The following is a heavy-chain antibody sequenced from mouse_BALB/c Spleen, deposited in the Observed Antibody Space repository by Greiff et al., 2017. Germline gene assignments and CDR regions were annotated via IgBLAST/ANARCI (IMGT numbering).Heavy chain of an antibody. CDR3: ARGLLRTWFAY. J-gene: IGHJ3*01. Sequence: DVMLVESGGGLVQPGGSRKLSCAASGFTFSSFGMHWVRQAPEKGLEWVAYISSGSSTIYYADTVKGRFTISRDNPKNTLFLQMTSLRSEDTAMYYCARGLLRTWFAYWGQGTLVTVSA. V-gene: IGHV5-17*02. D-gene: IGHD2-3*01. CDR2: ISSGSSTI. CDR1: GFTFSSFG.